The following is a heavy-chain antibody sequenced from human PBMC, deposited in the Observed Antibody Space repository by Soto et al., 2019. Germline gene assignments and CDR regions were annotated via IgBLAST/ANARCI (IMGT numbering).Heavy chain of an antibody. CDR1: GFNFSNHW. Sequence: VGSLRLSCAASGFNFSNHWMHWVRQRPGEGLVWVSRITSDGKSKAYAESVKGRFAISRDNAKNTLYLQMNGLTAEDTAVYYCARESGDWPLNWFDPWGLGTLVTVSS. CDR2: ITSDGKSK. CDR3: ARESGDWPLNWFDP. J-gene: IGHJ5*02. V-gene: IGHV3-74*01. D-gene: IGHD2-21*02.